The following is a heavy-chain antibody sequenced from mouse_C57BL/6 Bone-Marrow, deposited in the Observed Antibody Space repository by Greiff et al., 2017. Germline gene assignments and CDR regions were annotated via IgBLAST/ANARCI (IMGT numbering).Heavy chain of an antibody. J-gene: IGHJ2*01. CDR1: GYTFTSYG. V-gene: IGHV1-81*01. Sequence: VQLQQSGAELARPGASVKLSCKASGYTFTSYGISWVKQRTGQGLEWIGEIYPRSGNTYYNEKFKGKATLTADKSSSTAYMELRSVTSEDSAVYFCAREKTAYYFDYWGQGTTLTVSS. CDR3: AREKTAYYFDY. CDR2: IYPRSGNT.